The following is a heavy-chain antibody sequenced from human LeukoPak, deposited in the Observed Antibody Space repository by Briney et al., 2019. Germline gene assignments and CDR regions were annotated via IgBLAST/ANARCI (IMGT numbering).Heavy chain of an antibody. CDR3: ARDMHMVRGPRAFDI. CDR2: ISSSSSYI. J-gene: IGHJ3*02. CDR1: GFTFSSYS. D-gene: IGHD3-10*01. Sequence: GGPLRLSCAASGFTFSSYSMNWVRQAPGKGLEWVSSISSSSSYIYYADSVKGRFTISRDNAKNSLYLQMNSLRAEDTAVYYCARDMHMVRGPRAFDIWGQGTMVTVSS. V-gene: IGHV3-21*01.